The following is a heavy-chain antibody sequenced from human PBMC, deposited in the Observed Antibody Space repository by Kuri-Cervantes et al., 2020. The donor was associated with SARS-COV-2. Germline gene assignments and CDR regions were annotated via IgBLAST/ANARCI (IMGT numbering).Heavy chain of an antibody. CDR2: INPSGGST. V-gene: IGHV1-46*01. Sequence: ASVKVSCKASGYTFTSYYMHWVRQAPGQGLKWMGIINPSGGSTSYAQKFQGRVTMTRDTSTSTVYMELSSLRSDDTAVYYCARASRYDFWSGTPPDNWFDPWGQGTLVTVSS. J-gene: IGHJ5*02. CDR1: GYTFTSYY. D-gene: IGHD3-3*01. CDR3: ARASRYDFWSGTPPDNWFDP.